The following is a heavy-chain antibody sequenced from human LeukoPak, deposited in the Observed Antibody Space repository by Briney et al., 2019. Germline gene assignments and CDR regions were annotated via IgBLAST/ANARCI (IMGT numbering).Heavy chain of an antibody. CDR2: IYYTGYT. CDR1: GGSITGYF. J-gene: IGHJ5*02. D-gene: IGHD4-11*01. Sequence: RTSETLSLTCTVSGGSITGYFWSWIRQPPGKGLEFIGYIYYTGYTDYSPSLRSRVAMSVDTSKNQFFLKLSSVTAADTAVYYCAKFATVTNSNWLDPWGQGILVTVSS. V-gene: IGHV4-59*01. CDR3: AKFATVTNSNWLDP.